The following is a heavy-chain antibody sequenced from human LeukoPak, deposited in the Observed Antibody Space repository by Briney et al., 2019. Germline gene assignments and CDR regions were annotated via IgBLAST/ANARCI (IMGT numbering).Heavy chain of an antibody. Sequence: GGSLRLSCAASGFTFSSYAMSWVRQAPGKGLEWVSAISGSGGSTYYADSVKGRLTISRDNSKNTLYLQMNSLRAEDTAVYYCAKDGRIAARTHYYYMDVWGKGTTVTVSS. D-gene: IGHD6-6*01. V-gene: IGHV3-23*01. CDR1: GFTFSSYA. J-gene: IGHJ6*03. CDR2: ISGSGGST. CDR3: AKDGRIAARTHYYYMDV.